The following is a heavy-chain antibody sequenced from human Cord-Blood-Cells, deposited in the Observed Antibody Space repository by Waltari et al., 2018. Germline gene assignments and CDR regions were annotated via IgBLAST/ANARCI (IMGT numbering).Heavy chain of an antibody. J-gene: IGHJ3*02. Sequence: QVQLVESGGGVVQPGRSLRLSCAASGFPFSSYGMHWVPQAPGKGLEWVAVIWYDGSNKYYADSVKGRFTISRDNSKNTLYLQMNSLRAEDTAMYYCAKVMVGATGAFDIWGQGTMVTVSS. D-gene: IGHD1-26*01. CDR1: GFPFSSYG. CDR2: IWYDGSNK. CDR3: AKVMVGATGAFDI. V-gene: IGHV3-30*18.